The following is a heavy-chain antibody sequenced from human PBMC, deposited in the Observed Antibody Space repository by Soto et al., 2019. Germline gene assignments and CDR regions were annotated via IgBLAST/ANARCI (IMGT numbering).Heavy chain of an antibody. D-gene: IGHD3-10*01. J-gene: IGHJ4*02. Sequence: QVQLVESGGGVVQPGRSRRLSCAASGFTFSSYGMHWVRQAPGKGLEWVALISSDGSNKYYADSVKGRFPISRDNSKNTLYLQMNTLRAEDTAVYYCAKVRADYYYGSGPFDYWGQGTLVTVSS. CDR3: AKVRADYYYGSGPFDY. V-gene: IGHV3-30*18. CDR2: ISSDGSNK. CDR1: GFTFSSYG.